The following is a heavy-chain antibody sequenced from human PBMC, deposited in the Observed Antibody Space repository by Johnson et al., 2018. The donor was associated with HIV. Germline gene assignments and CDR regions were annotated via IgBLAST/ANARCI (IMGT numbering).Heavy chain of an antibody. CDR3: ARDELRDTGAFDI. D-gene: IGHD2-8*02. CDR2: ISYDGSDK. CDR1: GFTFSSYD. J-gene: IGHJ3*02. Sequence: VQLVESGGGLVQPGGSLRLSCAASGFTFSSYDMHWVRQAPAKGLEWVAVISYDGSDKYYADSVKGRFTISRDNSKNTLYLQMNSLRAEDTAVYYCARDELRDTGAFDIWGQGTMVTVSS. V-gene: IGHV3-30*03.